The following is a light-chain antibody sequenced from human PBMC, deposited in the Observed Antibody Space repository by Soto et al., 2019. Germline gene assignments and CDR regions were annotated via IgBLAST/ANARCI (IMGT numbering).Light chain of an antibody. CDR3: SSYAGSNKSV. CDR1: SSDVGGYNY. V-gene: IGLV2-8*01. J-gene: IGLJ1*01. Sequence: QSALTQPASVSGSPGQSITISCTGTSSDVGGYNYVSWYQQHPGKAPKLMIYDVTKGPSGVPDRFSGSKSGNTASLTVSGLQPEDEADYYCSSYAGSNKSVFGTGTKVTVL. CDR2: DVT.